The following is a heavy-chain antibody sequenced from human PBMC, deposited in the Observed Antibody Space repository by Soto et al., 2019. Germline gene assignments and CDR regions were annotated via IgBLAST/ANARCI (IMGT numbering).Heavy chain of an antibody. J-gene: IGHJ5*02. D-gene: IGHD3-3*01. V-gene: IGHV1-18*01. CDR1: GYGFSIYG. CDR2: ISAYNGNT. Sequence: GASVNVYWKASGYGFSIYGISWGRQAPRQGLEWMGWISAYNGNTNYAQKLQGRVTMTTDTSTSTAYMELRSLRSDDTAVYYCARDKERFLEWLYNNWFDPWGQGTLVTVSS. CDR3: ARDKERFLEWLYNNWFDP.